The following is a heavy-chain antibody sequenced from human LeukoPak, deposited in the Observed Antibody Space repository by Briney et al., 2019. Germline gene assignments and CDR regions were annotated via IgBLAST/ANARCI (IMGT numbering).Heavy chain of an antibody. J-gene: IGHJ4*02. Sequence: GGSLRLLCAPSGFTFRNYWMNWVRQAPGKGLEWVANINQGGSVKYYVDSVKGRFTISRDDAKSSLYVQMNSLRDEDTAVYYCVRFGYSGWNLEYWGQGTLVTVSS. D-gene: IGHD5-12*01. V-gene: IGHV3-7*01. CDR1: GFTFRNYW. CDR3: VRFGYSGWNLEY. CDR2: INQGGSVK.